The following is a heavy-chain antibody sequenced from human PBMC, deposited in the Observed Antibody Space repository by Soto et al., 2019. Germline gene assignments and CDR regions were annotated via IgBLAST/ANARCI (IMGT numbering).Heavy chain of an antibody. J-gene: IGHJ6*02. V-gene: IGHV4-34*01. CDR3: ARGYDYVWGSYRPLYYYDGMDV. Sequence: AETLSLTCAVYGGSFRGNYWGWIRQPPGKGLEWIGEINHSGSTNDTPSLKSRVTIAVDTSKNQFSLKLSSVPAADTAVYYCARGYDYVWGSYRPLYYYDGMDVWGQGTTVTVSS. CDR2: INHSGST. D-gene: IGHD3-16*02. CDR1: GGSFRGNY.